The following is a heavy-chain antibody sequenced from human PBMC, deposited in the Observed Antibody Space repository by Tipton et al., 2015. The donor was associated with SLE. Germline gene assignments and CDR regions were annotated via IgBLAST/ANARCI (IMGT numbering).Heavy chain of an antibody. J-gene: IGHJ5*02. CDR1: GGSISSYY. CDR2: IHSSGST. V-gene: IGHV4-4*07. Sequence: TLSLTCTVFGGSISSYYWSWIRQPAGKGLEWIGQIHSSGSTSYNPSLRSRVALSVDTSKNNFSLKLTSVTAADTAVYFCVRHRSWEDWFDPWGLGTPVTVSS. D-gene: IGHD1-26*01. CDR3: VRHRSWEDWFDP.